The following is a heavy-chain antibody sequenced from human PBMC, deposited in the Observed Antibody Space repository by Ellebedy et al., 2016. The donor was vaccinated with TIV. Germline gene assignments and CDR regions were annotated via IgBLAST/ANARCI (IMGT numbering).Heavy chain of an antibody. CDR1: GGSISSSNW. V-gene: IGHV4-4*02. D-gene: IGHD6-13*01. J-gene: IGHJ6*02. Sequence: SETLSLXXAVSGGSISSSNWWSWVRQPPGKGLEWIGEIYHSGSTNYNPSLKSRVTISVDTSKNQFSLKLSSVTAADTAVYYCARERIAAAGTGLSYYYYGMDVWGQGTTVTVSS. CDR3: ARERIAAAGTGLSYYYYGMDV. CDR2: IYHSGST.